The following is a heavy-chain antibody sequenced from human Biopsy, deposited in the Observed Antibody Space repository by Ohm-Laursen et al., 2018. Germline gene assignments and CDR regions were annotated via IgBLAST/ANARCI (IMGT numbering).Heavy chain of an antibody. CDR1: GGSISSETNY. V-gene: IGHV4-39*01. J-gene: IGHJ1*01. CDR3: ARGRNYIWGNEPWD. CDR2: INHGGTT. D-gene: IGHD3-16*01. Sequence: SDTLSLTCPVSGGSISSETNYWTWIRQPPGKGLEWIGEINHGGTTKYYNPSLRSRASISKDTSKNQFSLRLTSVSAADTAVYYCARGRNYIWGNEPWDWGQGTLVTVSS.